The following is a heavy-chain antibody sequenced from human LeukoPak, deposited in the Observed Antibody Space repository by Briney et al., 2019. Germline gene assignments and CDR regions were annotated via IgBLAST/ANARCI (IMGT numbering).Heavy chain of an antibody. CDR2: IYYSDYT. J-gene: IGHJ4*02. D-gene: IGHD6-13*01. CDR1: GGSIGSGGYY. V-gene: IGHV4-31*03. CDR3: ARGLMMAVAGRGEFHY. Sequence: SETLSLTCTVSGGSIGSGGYYWNWIRQHPGKGLEWIGHIYYSDYTYYNPSLRSRVTLSVDTSKNQFSLRLRSVSAADTAVYYCARGLMMAVAGRGEFHYWGQGTLVTVSS.